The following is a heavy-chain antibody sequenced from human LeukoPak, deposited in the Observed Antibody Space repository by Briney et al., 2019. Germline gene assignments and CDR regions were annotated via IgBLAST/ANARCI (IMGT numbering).Heavy chain of an antibody. D-gene: IGHD6-13*01. CDR1: GFIFSSYW. V-gene: IGHV3-74*01. J-gene: IGHJ5*02. CDR3: ASGAAVGS. CDR2: INTDGSTT. Sequence: GGSLRLSCAASGFIFSSYWMHWVRQAPGKGLVWVSRINTDGSTTSYADSVKGRFTISRDNAKNTLYLQMNSLRAEDAAVYYCASGAAVGSWGQGTLVTVSS.